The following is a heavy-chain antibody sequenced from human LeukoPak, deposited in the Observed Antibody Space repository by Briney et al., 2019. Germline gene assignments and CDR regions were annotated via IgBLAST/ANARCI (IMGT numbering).Heavy chain of an antibody. J-gene: IGHJ4*02. V-gene: IGHV4-59*01. CDR3: ARLQPDTVNGFSFDY. CDR1: GGSISSYY. Sequence: PSETLSLTCTVSGGSISSYYWSWIRQPPGKGLEWIGYIYYSGSTNYNPSLKSRVTISVDTSKNQFSLKLSSVTAADTAVYYCARLQPDTVNGFSFDYWGQGTLVTVSS. D-gene: IGHD4-17*01. CDR2: IYYSGST.